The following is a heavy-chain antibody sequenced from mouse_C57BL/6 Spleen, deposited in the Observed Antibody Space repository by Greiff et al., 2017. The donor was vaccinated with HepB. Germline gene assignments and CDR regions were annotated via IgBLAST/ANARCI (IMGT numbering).Heavy chain of an antibody. V-gene: IGHV1-59*01. J-gene: IGHJ1*03. CDR3: ARPNYYGSSYGYFDV. Sequence: QVQLQQPGAELVRPGTSVKLSCKASGYTFTSYWMHWVKQRPGQGLEWIGVIDPSDSYTNYNQKFKGKATLTVDKSSSTAYMQLSSLTSEDSAVYYCARPNYYGSSYGYFDVWGTGTTVTVSS. CDR2: IDPSDSYT. CDR1: GYTFTSYW. D-gene: IGHD1-1*01.